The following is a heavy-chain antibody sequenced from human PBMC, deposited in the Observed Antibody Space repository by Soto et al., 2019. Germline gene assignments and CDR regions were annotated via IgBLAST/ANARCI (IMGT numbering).Heavy chain of an antibody. V-gene: IGHV4-30-2*01. D-gene: IGHD5-18*01. J-gene: IGHJ4*02. Sequence: QLQLQESGSGLVKPSHTLSLTCTVSGGSISNAAYSWSWIRQPPGKGLEWIGYIYPSGMPFYNPSLRSRVTISIDMSNDQFPLNLKSVTAADTAVYYCARERGGYGLFDSWGQGTLVTVSS. CDR2: IYPSGMP. CDR3: ARERGGYGLFDS. CDR1: GGSISNAAYS.